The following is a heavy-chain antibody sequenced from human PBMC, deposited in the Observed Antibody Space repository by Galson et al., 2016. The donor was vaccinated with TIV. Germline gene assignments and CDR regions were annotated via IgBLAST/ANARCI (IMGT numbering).Heavy chain of an antibody. Sequence: QSGAEVKKTGESLKISCKGSGYSFTTHWIGWVRQMPGKGLEWMGVIYPADSDTRYSPSFQGQVSISADKSISTAYLQWSSLKASDTAIYYCARRADSSGYYYSCDYWGQGTLVTVSS. CDR1: GYSFTTHW. CDR3: ARRADSSGYYYSCDY. J-gene: IGHJ4*02. CDR2: IYPADSDT. D-gene: IGHD3-22*01. V-gene: IGHV5-51*03.